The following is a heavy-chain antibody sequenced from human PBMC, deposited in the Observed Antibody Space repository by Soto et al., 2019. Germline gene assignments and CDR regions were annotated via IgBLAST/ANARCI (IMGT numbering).Heavy chain of an antibody. V-gene: IGHV1-18*01. CDR2: ISAYNGNT. Sequence: ASVKVSCKASGYTFTSYGISWVRQAPGQGLEWMGWISAYNGNTNYAQKLRGRVTMTTDTSTSTAYMELRSLRSDDTAVYYCARDGITGTTRYYYYMDVWGKGTTVTVSS. D-gene: IGHD1-7*01. J-gene: IGHJ6*03. CDR3: ARDGITGTTRYYYYMDV. CDR1: GYTFTSYG.